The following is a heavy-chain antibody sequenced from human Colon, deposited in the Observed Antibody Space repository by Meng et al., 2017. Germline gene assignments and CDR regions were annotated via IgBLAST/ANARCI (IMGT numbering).Heavy chain of an antibody. J-gene: IGHJ4*02. CDR3: ARELSSSAWHTGGFDI. V-gene: IGHV1-2*02. D-gene: IGHD6-13*01. CDR2: INPYIGGS. Sequence: GKLVQPGAEVRKPGASVKVSCKASGYTFTDHYIHWVRQAPGKGLEWMGWINPYIGGSSYVQKFQGRVTLTMDKSITTAYMELNRLKSDDTAVYFCARELSSSAWHTGGFDIWGPGTLVTVSS. CDR1: GYTFTDHY.